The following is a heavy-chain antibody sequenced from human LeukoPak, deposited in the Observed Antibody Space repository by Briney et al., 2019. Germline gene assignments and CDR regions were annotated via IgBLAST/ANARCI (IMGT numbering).Heavy chain of an antibody. D-gene: IGHD1-26*01. CDR1: GCTFSSYT. Sequence: PGGSLRLSCAASGCTFSSYTMHWVRQAPGKGLDWVSTFAFSSNSTLYADSVKGRFTISRDNSKNTLFLQMNSLRAEDTAGYYCAKTGRGTTTFHYFDYWGQGTLVTVSS. V-gene: IGHV3-23*01. CDR3: AKTGRGTTTFHYFDY. CDR2: FAFSSNST. J-gene: IGHJ4*02.